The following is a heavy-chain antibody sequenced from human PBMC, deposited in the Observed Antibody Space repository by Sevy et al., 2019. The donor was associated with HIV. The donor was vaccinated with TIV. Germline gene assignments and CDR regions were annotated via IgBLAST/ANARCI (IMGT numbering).Heavy chain of an antibody. V-gene: IGHV3-7*01. D-gene: IGHD6-6*01. Sequence: GGSLRLSCAASGFTFGSYWMTWVRQAPGKGLEWVANIKEDGSGRFYVDSVRGRFTVSRENAKKTLYLQMNNLGGEETALYYCARLYSSSSGRGLDNWGQGALVTVSS. CDR1: GFTFGSYW. J-gene: IGHJ4*02. CDR2: IKEDGSGR. CDR3: ARLYSSSSGRGLDN.